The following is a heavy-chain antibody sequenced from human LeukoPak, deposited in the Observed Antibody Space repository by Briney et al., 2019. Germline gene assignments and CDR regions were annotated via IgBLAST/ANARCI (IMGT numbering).Heavy chain of an antibody. CDR3: ARGEVYDSSGYAFDI. V-gene: IGHV4-39*07. CDR1: GGSISSSSYY. CDR2: IHYSGST. D-gene: IGHD3-22*01. J-gene: IGHJ3*02. Sequence: PSETLSLTCTVSGGSISSSSYYWGWIRQPPGKGLEWIGSIHYSGSTNYNPSLKSRITISVDTSKNQFSLKLSSVTAADTAVHYCARGEVYDSSGYAFDIWGQGTMVTVSS.